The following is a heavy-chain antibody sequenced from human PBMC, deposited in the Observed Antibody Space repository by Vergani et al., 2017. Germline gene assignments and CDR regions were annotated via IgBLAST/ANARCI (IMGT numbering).Heavy chain of an antibody. Sequence: VQLVESGGGVVQPGRSLRLSCAASGFTFSSYAMHWVRQAPGKGLEWVSYISSSSSTIYYADSVKGRFTISRDNAKNSLYLQMNSLRAEDTAVYYCARPRTAMVPTSDYWGQGTLVTVSS. CDR1: GFTFSSYA. CDR3: ARPRTAMVPTSDY. CDR2: ISSSSSTI. D-gene: IGHD5-18*01. V-gene: IGHV3-48*01. J-gene: IGHJ4*02.